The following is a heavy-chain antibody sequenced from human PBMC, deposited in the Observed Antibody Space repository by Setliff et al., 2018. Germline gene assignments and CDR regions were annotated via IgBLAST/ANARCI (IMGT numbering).Heavy chain of an antibody. CDR2: ISSNGGST. CDR3: ARQATDY. V-gene: IGHV3-64*02. Sequence: GGSLRLSCAASGFTFSSYAMHWVRQAPGKGLEYVSAISSNGGSTYYADSVKGRFTISRDNSKNTLYLQMNSLRAEDTALYYCARQATDYWGQGTLVTVSS. CDR1: GFTFSSYA. J-gene: IGHJ4*02.